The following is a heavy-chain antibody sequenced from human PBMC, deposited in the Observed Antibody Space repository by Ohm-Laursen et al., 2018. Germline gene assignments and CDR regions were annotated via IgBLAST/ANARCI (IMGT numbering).Heavy chain of an antibody. CDR1: GFTFSDYY. CDR3: ARMYSSSWYGLDY. V-gene: IGHV3-11*01. J-gene: IGHJ4*02. Sequence: SLRLSCTASGFTFSDYYMSWIRQAPGKGLEWVSYISSSGSTIYYADSVKGRFTISRDNAKNSLYLQMNSLRAEDTAVYYCARMYSSSWYGLDYWGQGTLVTVSS. D-gene: IGHD6-13*01. CDR2: ISSSGSTI.